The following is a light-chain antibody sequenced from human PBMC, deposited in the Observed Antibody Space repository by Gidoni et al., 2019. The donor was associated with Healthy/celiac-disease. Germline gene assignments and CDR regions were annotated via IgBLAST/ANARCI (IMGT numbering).Light chain of an antibody. CDR3: LLYYGGAQLGV. V-gene: IGLV7-43*01. CDR1: TGAVTSGYY. CDR2: STS. Sequence: QTVVTQEPSLTLSPGGTVTLTCASSTGAVTSGYYPNWFQQKPGQAPRALIYSTSNKNSWTPARFSGSLLGGKAALTLSGVQPEDEAEYYCLLYYGGAQLGVFGGGTKLTVL. J-gene: IGLJ2*01.